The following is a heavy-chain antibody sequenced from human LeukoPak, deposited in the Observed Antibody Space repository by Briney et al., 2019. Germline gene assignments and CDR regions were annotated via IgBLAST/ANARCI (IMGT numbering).Heavy chain of an antibody. Sequence: GGSLRLSCAASGITISSYGMHWVRQAPGKGLDWVAVISYDGNYKYYADSVKGRFTISKDISKNTLYLEINSLRAEDTAVYYCAKAASGSSYNYFDYWGHGTLVTVSS. CDR2: ISYDGNYK. D-gene: IGHD3-10*01. CDR3: AKAASGSSYNYFDY. V-gene: IGHV3-30*18. CDR1: GITISSYG. J-gene: IGHJ4*01.